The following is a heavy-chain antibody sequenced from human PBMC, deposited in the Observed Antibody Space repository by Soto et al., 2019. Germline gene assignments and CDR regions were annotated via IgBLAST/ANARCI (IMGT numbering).Heavy chain of an antibody. Sequence: EVQLLESGGGLVQPGGSLRLSCAASGFTFSSYAMSWVRQAPGKGLEWVSAISGSGGSTYYADSVKGRFTISRDNSKNTMYRQMNRLRAEDTAVYYCARVYYDFWSGYYPGGPYYCDYWGQGTLVTVSS. V-gene: IGHV3-23*01. CDR1: GFTFSSYA. D-gene: IGHD3-3*01. J-gene: IGHJ4*02. CDR3: ARVYYDFWSGYYPGGPYYCDY. CDR2: ISGSGGST.